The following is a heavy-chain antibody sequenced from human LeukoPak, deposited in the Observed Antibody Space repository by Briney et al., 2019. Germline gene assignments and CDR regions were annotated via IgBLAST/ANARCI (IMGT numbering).Heavy chain of an antibody. CDR3: AVEWELLGYYFDY. CDR1: GGTFSSYA. CDR2: IFPIFGTA. D-gene: IGHD1-26*01. V-gene: IGHV1-69*05. Sequence: GASVKVSCKASGGTFSSYAISWVRQAPGQGLEWMGRIFPIFGTANYAQKFQGRVTITTDESTSTVYMELSSLRSEDTAVYSWAVEWELLGYYFDYWGQGTLVTVSS. J-gene: IGHJ4*02.